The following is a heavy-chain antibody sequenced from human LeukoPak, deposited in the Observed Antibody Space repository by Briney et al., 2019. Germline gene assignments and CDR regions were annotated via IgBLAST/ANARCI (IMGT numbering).Heavy chain of an antibody. CDR3: ARDKQPGDN. CDR1: GGSIRNYY. Sequence: SETLSLTCTVSGGSIRNYYWGWIRQPPGKGLEWIGYIYYNGSTTHNPSLRSRVTMSVDTPMNQFSLKLSSVTAADTAVYYCARDKQPGDNWGQGILVTVSS. D-gene: IGHD6-13*01. V-gene: IGHV4-59*01. CDR2: IYYNGST. J-gene: IGHJ4*02.